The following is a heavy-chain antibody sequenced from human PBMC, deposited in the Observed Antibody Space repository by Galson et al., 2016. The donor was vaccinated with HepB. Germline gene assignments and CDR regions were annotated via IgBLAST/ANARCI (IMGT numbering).Heavy chain of an antibody. V-gene: IGHV4-30-2*01. J-gene: IGHJ4*02. CDR1: GGSFSSGAYS. CDR2: ISHGGGT. D-gene: IGHD2-8*02. CDR3: AASLVVAISRFDS. Sequence: LSLTCTVSGGSFSSGAYSWNWIRQTPGRGLEWIGYISHGGGTFYNPSLKSRVTMSLDKSQSLFSLRLTSVTAADTAVYYCAASLVVAISRFDSWGQGTLVTVSS.